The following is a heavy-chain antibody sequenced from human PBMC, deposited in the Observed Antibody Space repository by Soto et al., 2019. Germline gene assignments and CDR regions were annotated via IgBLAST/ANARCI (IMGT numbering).Heavy chain of an antibody. J-gene: IGHJ4*02. Sequence: SGPTLVNPTQTLTLTCTFSGFSLSTSGVGVGWIRQPPGKALDWLARIYWDDDKLYNPSLKTRLTITKDTSKNQVVLTMTDMDPVDSATYYCARMIFGRNVYYFDYWGRGTLVIVSS. CDR2: IYWDDDK. V-gene: IGHV2-5*02. CDR3: ARMIFGRNVYYFDY. D-gene: IGHD3-3*01. CDR1: GFSLSTSGVG.